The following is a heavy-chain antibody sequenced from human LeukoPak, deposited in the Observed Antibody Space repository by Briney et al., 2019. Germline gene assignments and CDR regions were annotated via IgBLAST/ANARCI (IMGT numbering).Heavy chain of an antibody. V-gene: IGHV3-53*01. CDR2: IYSGDGT. Sequence: GGSLRLSCAASGFTFSSYAMSWVRQAPGKGLEWVSDIYSGDGTNYADSVKGRFTISRDNSKNTLYLQMNSLRAEDTAVYYRARDREYYAFDIWGQGTMVTVSS. J-gene: IGHJ3*02. CDR3: ARDREYYAFDI. D-gene: IGHD2/OR15-2a*01. CDR1: GFTFSSYA.